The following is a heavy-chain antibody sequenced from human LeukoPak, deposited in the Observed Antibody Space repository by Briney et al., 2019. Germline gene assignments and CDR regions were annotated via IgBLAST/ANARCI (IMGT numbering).Heavy chain of an antibody. Sequence: GGSLRLSCAASGFTFSNYALSWVRQAPGKGLEWVSALSVSGGSTYYADSVKGRFTISRDNSKNTLYLRMNSLRAEDTAVYYCAKVNSGSYSAFDYWGQGTLVTVSS. J-gene: IGHJ4*02. V-gene: IGHV3-23*01. D-gene: IGHD1-26*01. CDR3: AKVNSGSYSAFDY. CDR1: GFTFSNYA. CDR2: LSVSGGST.